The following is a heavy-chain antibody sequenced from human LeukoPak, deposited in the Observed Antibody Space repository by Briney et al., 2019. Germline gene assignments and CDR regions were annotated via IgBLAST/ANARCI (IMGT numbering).Heavy chain of an antibody. D-gene: IGHD2-8*01. CDR1: GYTFTGYY. V-gene: IGHV1-2*02. CDR2: INPNSGGT. J-gene: IGHJ4*02. CDR3: ASLNCNNGVCYNFDY. Sequence: ASVKVSCKASGYTFTGYYIHWVRQAPGQGLEWMGWINPNSGGTNYAQKFQGRVTMTSDTSINTAYMELSRLRSDDTAMYYCASLNCNNGVCYNFDYRGQGTLVTASS.